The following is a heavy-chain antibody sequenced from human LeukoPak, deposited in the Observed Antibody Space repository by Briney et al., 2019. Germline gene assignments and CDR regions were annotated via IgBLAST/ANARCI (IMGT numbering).Heavy chain of an antibody. J-gene: IGHJ4*02. Sequence: GGSLRLSCAASGFTFSSYWMSWVRQAPGKGLEWVANIKQDGSEKYYVDSVKGRFTISRDNAKNSLYLQMNSLRVEDTAVYYCARAEPYGDYEDYFDYWGQGTLVTVSS. CDR1: GFTFSSYW. D-gene: IGHD4-17*01. V-gene: IGHV3-7*01. CDR3: ARAEPYGDYEDYFDY. CDR2: IKQDGSEK.